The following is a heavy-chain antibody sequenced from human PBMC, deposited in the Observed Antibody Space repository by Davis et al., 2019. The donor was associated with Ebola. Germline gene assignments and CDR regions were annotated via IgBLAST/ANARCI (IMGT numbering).Heavy chain of an antibody. CDR1: GFTFSSYA. CDR3: ARAASYSSGWQPSNY. D-gene: IGHD6-19*01. J-gene: IGHJ4*02. V-gene: IGHV3-30-3*01. Sequence: PGGSLRLSCAASGFTFSSYAMHWVRQATGKGLEWVAVISYDGSNKYYADSVKGRFTISRDNSKNTLYLQMNSLRAEDTAVYYCARAASYSSGWQPSNYWGQGTLVTVSS. CDR2: ISYDGSNK.